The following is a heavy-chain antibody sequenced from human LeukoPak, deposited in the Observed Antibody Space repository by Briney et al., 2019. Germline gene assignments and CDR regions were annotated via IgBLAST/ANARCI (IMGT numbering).Heavy chain of an antibody. CDR3: ARRTGTTGYYYYGMDV. J-gene: IGHJ6*02. V-gene: IGHV3-23*01. CDR1: GFTFGSYA. D-gene: IGHD1-1*01. Sequence: GGSLRLSCAASGFTFGSYAMSWVRQAPGKGLEWVSAISGSGGSTYYADSVKGRFTISRDNSKNTLYLQMNSLRAEDTAVYYCARRTGTTGYYYYGMDVWGQGTTVTVSS. CDR2: ISGSGGST.